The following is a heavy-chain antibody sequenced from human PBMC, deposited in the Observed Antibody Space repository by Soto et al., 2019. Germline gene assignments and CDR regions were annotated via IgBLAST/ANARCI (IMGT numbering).Heavy chain of an antibody. V-gene: IGHV1-24*01. J-gene: IGHJ4*02. Sequence: GASVKVSCKVSGYTLTELSMHWVRQAPGKGLEWMGGFDPEDGETIYAQKFQGRVTMTEDTSTDTAYMELSSLRSEDTAVYYCATEGLSGSYYRFDYWGQGTLVTISS. CDR1: GYTLTELS. CDR2: FDPEDGET. CDR3: ATEGLSGSYYRFDY. D-gene: IGHD1-26*01.